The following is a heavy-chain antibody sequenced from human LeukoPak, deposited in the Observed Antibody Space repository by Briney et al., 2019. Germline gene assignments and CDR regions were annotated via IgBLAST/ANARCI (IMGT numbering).Heavy chain of an antibody. CDR3: ARDSGYGSGRFDY. Sequence: SETLSLTCTVAGVSIRNYYWSWIRQPAGKGLEWIGRIYTSGSTNYNPSLKSRVTISVDTSKNQFSLKLSSVTAADTAVYYCARDSGYGSGRFDYWGQGTLVTVSS. J-gene: IGHJ4*02. CDR1: GVSIRNYY. V-gene: IGHV4-4*07. D-gene: IGHD3-10*01. CDR2: IYTSGST.